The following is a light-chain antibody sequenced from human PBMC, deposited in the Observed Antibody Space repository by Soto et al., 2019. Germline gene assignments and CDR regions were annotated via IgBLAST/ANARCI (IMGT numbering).Light chain of an antibody. CDR3: SSYTSSSIDYV. CDR2: EVS. Sequence: QSALTQPASVSGSPGQSITISCTGTSSDVGGYNYVSWYQQHPGKAPKLMIYEVSNRPSGVSNRFSGSKSGNTASLTISWRQADDEADYYCSSYTSSSIDYVFGTGTKVTVL. V-gene: IGLV2-14*01. CDR1: SSDVGGYNY. J-gene: IGLJ1*01.